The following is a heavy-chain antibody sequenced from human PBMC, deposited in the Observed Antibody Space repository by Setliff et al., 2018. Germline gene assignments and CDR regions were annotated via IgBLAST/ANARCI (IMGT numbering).Heavy chain of an antibody. V-gene: IGHV4-30-4*08. D-gene: IGHD3-16*02. Sequence: SETLSLTCTVSGGSISSGDYYWSWIRQPPGKGLEWITYIYYSGSSYYNPSLQSRVTISVDTSKNQFSLKLSSVTAADTAVYYCARYRFGKDSDYWGQGTLVTVSS. CDR2: IYYSGSS. J-gene: IGHJ4*02. CDR3: ARYRFGKDSDY. CDR1: GGSISSGDYY.